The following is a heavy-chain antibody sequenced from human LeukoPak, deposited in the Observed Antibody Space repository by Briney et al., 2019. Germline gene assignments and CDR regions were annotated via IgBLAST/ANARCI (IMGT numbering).Heavy chain of an antibody. V-gene: IGHV3-64*01. CDR2: ISSNGGST. CDR1: GFTFSSYG. CDR3: ARDLYYDSGHSDY. D-gene: IGHD3-22*01. Sequence: PGGSLRLSCAASGFTFSSYGMHWVRQAPGKGLEYVSAISSNGGSTYYANSVKGRFTISRDNSKNTLYLQMGSLRAEDMAVYYCARDLYYDSGHSDYWAQGTLVTVSS. J-gene: IGHJ4*02.